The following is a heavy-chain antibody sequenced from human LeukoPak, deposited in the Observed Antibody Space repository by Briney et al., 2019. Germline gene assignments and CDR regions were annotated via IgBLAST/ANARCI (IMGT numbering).Heavy chain of an antibody. Sequence: KASETLSLTCTVSGGSISSSSYYWGWIRQPPGKGLEWIGSIYYSGSTYYNPSLKSRVTISVDTSKNQFSLKLSSVTAADTAVYYCARAVVTPGYYYYYMDVWGKGTTVTISS. D-gene: IGHD4-23*01. CDR2: IYYSGST. J-gene: IGHJ6*03. CDR3: ARAVVTPGYYYYYMDV. CDR1: GGSISSSSYY. V-gene: IGHV4-39*07.